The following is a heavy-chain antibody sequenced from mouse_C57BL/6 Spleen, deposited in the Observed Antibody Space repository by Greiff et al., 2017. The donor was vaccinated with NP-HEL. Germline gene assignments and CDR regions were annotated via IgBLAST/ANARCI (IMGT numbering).Heavy chain of an antibody. Sequence: VQLQESGAELMKPGASVKLSCKATGYTFTGYWIEWVKQRPGHGLEWIGEILPGSGSTNYNEKFKGKATFTADTSSNTAYMQLSSLTTEDSAIYYCARFITTVVARDYAMDYWGQGTSVTVSS. CDR2: ILPGSGST. V-gene: IGHV1-9*01. D-gene: IGHD1-1*01. CDR1: GYTFTGYW. CDR3: ARFITTVVARDYAMDY. J-gene: IGHJ4*01.